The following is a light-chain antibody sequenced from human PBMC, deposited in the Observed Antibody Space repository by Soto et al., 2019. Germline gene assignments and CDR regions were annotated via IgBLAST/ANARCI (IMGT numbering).Light chain of an antibody. CDR2: DVS. CDR3: KSFTTSSTYV. Sequence: SSLTKPAPLSWAPGQSIALSCIWTNSDIGSYNYVSWYQQHPGKAPKLMIYDVSNRPSGVSDRFSGSKSGNTASLTISGLQAEDEADYYCKSFTTSSTYVFGTGTKVTVL. V-gene: IGLV2-14*01. CDR1: NSDIGSYNY. J-gene: IGLJ1*01.